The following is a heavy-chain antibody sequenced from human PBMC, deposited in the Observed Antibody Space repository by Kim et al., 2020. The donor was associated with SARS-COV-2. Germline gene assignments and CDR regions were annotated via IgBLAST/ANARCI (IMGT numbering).Heavy chain of an antibody. CDR1: GFTFSSYG. D-gene: IGHD3-10*01. CDR3: AKDSLLWFGELLYGMDV. Sequence: GGSLRLSCAASGFTFSSYGTHWVRQAPGKGLEWVAVIWYDGSNKYYADSVKGRFTISRDNSKNTLYLQMNSLRAEDTAVYYCAKDSLLWFGELLYGMDVWGQGTTVTVSS. J-gene: IGHJ6*02. CDR2: IWYDGSNK. V-gene: IGHV3-33*06.